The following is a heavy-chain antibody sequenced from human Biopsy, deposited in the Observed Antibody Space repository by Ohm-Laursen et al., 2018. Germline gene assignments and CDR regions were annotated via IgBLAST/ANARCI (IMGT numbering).Heavy chain of an antibody. Sequence: SETLSLTWIVSGDSISSDYYWTWIRQVPGEGLEWIAYMHHSGPTYTYYNPSLKSRVTISVDTSKNQFSLKVRSVTAADTAVYYCVRGVDYYDPYHYYALDVWGQGTTVTVSS. CDR3: VRGVDYYDPYHYYALDV. V-gene: IGHV4-38-2*02. CDR2: MHHSGPT. D-gene: IGHD3-22*01. J-gene: IGHJ6*02. CDR1: GDSISSDYY.